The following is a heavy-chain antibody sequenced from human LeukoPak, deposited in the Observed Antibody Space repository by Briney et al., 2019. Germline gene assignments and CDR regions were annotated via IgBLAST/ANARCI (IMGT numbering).Heavy chain of an antibody. Sequence: GGSLRLSCAASGFTFSSYAMHWVRQAPGKGLEYVSAISSNGGSTYYANSVKGRFTISRDNSKNTLYLQMGSLRAEDMAVYYCARSIVVVVAATSDAFDIWGQGTMVTVSS. J-gene: IGHJ3*02. D-gene: IGHD2-15*01. CDR3: ARSIVVVVAATSDAFDI. V-gene: IGHV3-64*01. CDR2: ISSNGGST. CDR1: GFTFSSYA.